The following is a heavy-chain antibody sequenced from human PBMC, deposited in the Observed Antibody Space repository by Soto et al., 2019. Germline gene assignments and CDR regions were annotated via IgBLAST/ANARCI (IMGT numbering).Heavy chain of an antibody. J-gene: IGHJ4*02. CDR1: GGSISIGGYC. Sequence: SETLSLTCTVSGGSISIGGYCWSWIRQHPGKGLEWIGYIYYSGSTYYNPSLKSRVTISVDTSKNQFSLKLSSVTAADTAVYYCARLDVDTAMLDYWGQGTMVTVSS. CDR3: ARLDVDTAMLDY. D-gene: IGHD5-18*01. V-gene: IGHV4-31*03. CDR2: IYYSGST.